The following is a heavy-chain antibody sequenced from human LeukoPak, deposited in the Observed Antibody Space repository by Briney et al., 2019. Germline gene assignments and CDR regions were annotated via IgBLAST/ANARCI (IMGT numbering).Heavy chain of an antibody. CDR3: AKDPIRDYRNYESYFDF. J-gene: IGHJ4*01. D-gene: IGHD4-11*01. Sequence: ASVKVSCKASGGTFSSYTIGWVRQAPGQGLEWMGRIIPILGIANYAQKFQGRVTITADKSTSTAYMELSSLRSEDTAGYYCAKDPIRDYRNYESYFDFLGQGTLVNVFS. CDR1: GGTFSSYT. CDR2: IIPILGIA. V-gene: IGHV1-69*04.